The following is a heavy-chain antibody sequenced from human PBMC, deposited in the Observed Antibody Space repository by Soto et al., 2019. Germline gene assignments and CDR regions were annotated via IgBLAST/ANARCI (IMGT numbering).Heavy chain of an antibody. V-gene: IGHV3-30-3*01. CDR2: ISYDGSNK. Sequence: GGSLRLSCAASGFTFSSYAMHWVRQAPGKGLEWVAVISYDGSNKYYADSVKGRFTISRDNSKNTLYLQMNSLRAEDTAVYYCARNDAYSSGWLIDYWGQGTLVTVSS. D-gene: IGHD6-19*01. J-gene: IGHJ4*02. CDR3: ARNDAYSSGWLIDY. CDR1: GFTFSSYA.